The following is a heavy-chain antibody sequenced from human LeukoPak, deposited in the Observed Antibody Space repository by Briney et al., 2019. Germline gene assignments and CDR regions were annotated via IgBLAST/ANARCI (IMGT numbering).Heavy chain of an antibody. Sequence: GGSLRLSCAASGSTFDDYAMHWVRQAPGKGLEWVSGISWNSGSIGYADSVKGRFTISRDNAKNSLYLQMNSLRAEDMALYYCAKDGDYYGSGSHFDYWGQGTLVTVSS. CDR3: AKDGDYYGSGSHFDY. V-gene: IGHV3-9*03. D-gene: IGHD3-10*01. J-gene: IGHJ4*02. CDR2: ISWNSGSI. CDR1: GSTFDDYA.